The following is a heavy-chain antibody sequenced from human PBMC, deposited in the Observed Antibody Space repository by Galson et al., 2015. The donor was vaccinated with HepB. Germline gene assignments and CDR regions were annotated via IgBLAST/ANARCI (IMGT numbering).Heavy chain of an antibody. CDR3: AKEKQQLVVGYYYGMDV. V-gene: IGHV3-43*01. CDR1: GFTFDDYT. D-gene: IGHD6-13*01. J-gene: IGHJ6*02. CDR2: ISWDGGCT. Sequence: SLRLSCAASGFTFDDYTMHWVRQAPGKGLEWVSLISWDGGCTYYADSVKGRFTISRDNSKNSLYLQMNSLRTEDTALYYCAKEKQQLVVGYYYGMDVWGQGTTVTVSS.